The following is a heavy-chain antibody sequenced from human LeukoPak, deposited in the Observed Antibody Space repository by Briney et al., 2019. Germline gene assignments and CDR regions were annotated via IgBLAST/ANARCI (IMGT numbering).Heavy chain of an antibody. CDR1: GFIVSSNH. V-gene: IGHV3-66*01. D-gene: IGHD1-14*01. J-gene: IGHJ4*02. Sequence: GGSLRLSCAASGFIVSSNHMNWVRQAPGRGLEWVSILYSGYSAYFAYYADSVKGRFTISRDESKNTVFLQMDNLRAEDTAVYYCTRERPDSRRFDSWGQGILVTVSS. CDR2: LYSGYSAYFA. CDR3: TRERPDSRRFDS.